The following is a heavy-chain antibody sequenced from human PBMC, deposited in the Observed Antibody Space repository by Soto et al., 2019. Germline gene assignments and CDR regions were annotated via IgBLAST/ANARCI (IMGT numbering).Heavy chain of an antibody. CDR2: TYHIGSA. CDR3: ARVVGWFDP. V-gene: IGHV4-59*01. J-gene: IGHJ5*02. Sequence: QVQLQESGPGLVKPSETLSLTCNVSGGSITPYYWTWLRQSPGKGLEWIGYTYHIGSAKYNPSFESRVSISVDTSKNQVFLNLKSVTAADTAVYYCARVVGWFDPWGQGTLVNVSS. D-gene: IGHD2-21*01. CDR1: GGSITPYY.